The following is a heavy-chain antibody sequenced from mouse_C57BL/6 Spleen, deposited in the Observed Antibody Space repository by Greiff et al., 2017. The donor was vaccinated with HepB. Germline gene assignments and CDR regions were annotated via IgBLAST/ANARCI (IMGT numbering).Heavy chain of an antibody. CDR1: GYTFTEYT. V-gene: IGHV1-62-2*01. CDR2: FYPGSGSI. D-gene: IGHD2-5*01. CDR3: ARHEGAYYSNSGYFDY. J-gene: IGHJ2*01. Sequence: VKLMESGAELVKPGASVKLSCKASGYTFTEYTIHWVKQRSGQGLEWIGWFYPGSGSIKYNEKFKDKATLTADKSSSTVYMELSRLTSEDAAVYFCARHEGAYYSNSGYFDYWGQGTTLTVSS.